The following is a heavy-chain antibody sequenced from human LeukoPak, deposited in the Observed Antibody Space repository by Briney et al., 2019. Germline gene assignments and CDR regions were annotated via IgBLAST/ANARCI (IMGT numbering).Heavy chain of an antibody. V-gene: IGHV3-30-3*01. CDR3: ARDGDFDYYYYYGMDV. J-gene: IGHJ6*02. CDR1: GFTFSSYA. Sequence: GRSLRLSCAASGFTFSSYAMHWVRQAPGKGLEWVAVISYDGSNKYYADSVKGRFTISRDNSKNTLYLQMNSLRAEDTAVYYCARDGDFDYYYYYGMDVWGQGTTLTVSS. D-gene: IGHD7-27*01. CDR2: ISYDGSNK.